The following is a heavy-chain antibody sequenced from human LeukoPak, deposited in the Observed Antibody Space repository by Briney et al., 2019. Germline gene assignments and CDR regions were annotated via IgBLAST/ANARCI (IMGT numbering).Heavy chain of an antibody. CDR1: GFTFSSYA. CDR3: TRDEYYYDSSGRDRGWYYYYYMDV. Sequence: GGSLRLSCAASGFTFSSYAMHWVRQAPGKGLEWVGFIRSKAYGGTTEYAASVKGRFTISRDDSKSIAYLQMNSLKTEDTAVYYCTRDEYYYDSSGRDRGWYYYYYMDVWGKGTTVTVSS. J-gene: IGHJ6*03. V-gene: IGHV3-49*04. CDR2: IRSKAYGGTT. D-gene: IGHD3-22*01.